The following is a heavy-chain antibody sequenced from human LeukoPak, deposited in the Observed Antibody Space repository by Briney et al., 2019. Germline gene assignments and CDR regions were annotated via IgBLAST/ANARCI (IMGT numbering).Heavy chain of an antibody. Sequence: ASVKVSCKASGYTFTSYGISWVRQAPGQGLEWMGWISAYNGNTNYAQKLQGRATMTTDTSTSTAYMELRSLRSDDTAVYYCAREPYYGSGSYIFDYWGQGTLVTVSS. V-gene: IGHV1-18*01. D-gene: IGHD3-10*01. CDR1: GYTFTSYG. J-gene: IGHJ4*02. CDR2: ISAYNGNT. CDR3: AREPYYGSGSYIFDY.